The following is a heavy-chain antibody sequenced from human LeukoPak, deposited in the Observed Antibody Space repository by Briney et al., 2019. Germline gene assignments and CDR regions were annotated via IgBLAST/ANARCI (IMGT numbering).Heavy chain of an antibody. CDR2: INSDGSST. Sequence: GGSLRLSCAASGFTFSSYWMHWVRHAPGKGLVWVSRINSDGSSTSYADSVKGRFTISRDNAKNTLYLQMNSLRAEDTAVYYCANSRYSSSWSFDYWGQGTLVTVSS. V-gene: IGHV3-74*01. CDR1: GFTFSSYW. CDR3: ANSRYSSSWSFDY. J-gene: IGHJ4*02. D-gene: IGHD6-13*01.